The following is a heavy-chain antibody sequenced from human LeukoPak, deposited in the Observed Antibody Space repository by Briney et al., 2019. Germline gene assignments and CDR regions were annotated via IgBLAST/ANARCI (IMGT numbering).Heavy chain of an antibody. Sequence: SGRSLRLSCAASGFTFSSYGMHWVRQAPDKGLEWVAVISYDGSNKYYADSVKGRFTISRDNAKNSLYLQMNSLRDEDTAVYYCARDVPQGGSGSPRIGPWGQGTLVTVSS. CDR1: GFTFSSYG. CDR3: ARDVPQGGSGSPRIGP. D-gene: IGHD3-10*01. CDR2: ISYDGSNK. J-gene: IGHJ5*02. V-gene: IGHV3-30*03.